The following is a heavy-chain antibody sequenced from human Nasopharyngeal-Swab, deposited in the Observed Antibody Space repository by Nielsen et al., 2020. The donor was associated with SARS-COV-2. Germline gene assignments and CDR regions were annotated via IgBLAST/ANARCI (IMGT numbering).Heavy chain of an antibody. J-gene: IGHJ4*02. CDR2: IYYSGST. D-gene: IGHD3-3*01. V-gene: IGHV4-30-4*01. CDR3: ARANRSGIFGVVLNFDY. Sequence: WIRQPPGKSLEWIGYIYYSGSTYYNPSLKSRVTISVDTSKNQFSLKLSSVTAADTAVYYCARANRSGIFGVVLNFDYWGQGTLVTVSS.